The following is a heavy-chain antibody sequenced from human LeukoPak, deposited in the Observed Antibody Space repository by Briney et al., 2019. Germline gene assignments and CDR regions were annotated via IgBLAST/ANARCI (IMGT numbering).Heavy chain of an antibody. V-gene: IGHV4-59*01. J-gene: IGHJ4*02. D-gene: IGHD3-3*01. CDR3: ARAPNDFWSGSLYYFDY. Sequence: SETLSLTCTVSGGSISSYYWSWIRQPPGKGLGWIGYIYYSGSTNYNPSLKSRVTISVDTSKNQFSLKLSSVTAADTAVYYCARAPNDFWSGSLYYFDYWGQGTLVTVSS. CDR2: IYYSGST. CDR1: GGSISSYY.